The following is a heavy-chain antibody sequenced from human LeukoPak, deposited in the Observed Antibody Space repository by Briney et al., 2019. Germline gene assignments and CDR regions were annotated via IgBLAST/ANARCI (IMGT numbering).Heavy chain of an antibody. CDR2: ISGSGGNM. V-gene: IGHV3-23*01. Sequence: GGSLRLSCTATGFTFSNFGMAWVRQAPGQGLEWVSTISGSGGNMYQADSVKGRFTISRDNSRGTLYLQMNSLRAEDTAVYYCAKDAGPQQLVFFDSWGQGTLVTVSS. CDR1: GFTFSNFG. CDR3: AKDAGPQQLVFFDS. D-gene: IGHD6-6*01. J-gene: IGHJ4*02.